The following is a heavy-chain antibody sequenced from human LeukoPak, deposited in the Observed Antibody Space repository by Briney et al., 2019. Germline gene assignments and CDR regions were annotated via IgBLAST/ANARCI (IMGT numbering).Heavy chain of an antibody. V-gene: IGHV3-30-3*01. Sequence: GGSLRLSCAASGFTFSSYAMHWVRQAPGKGLEWVAVISYDGSNKYYADPVKGRFTISRDNSKNTLYLQMNSLRAEDTAVYYCATSHGATVTTFDYWGQGTLVTVSS. CDR3: ATSHGATVTTFDY. CDR1: GFTFSSYA. CDR2: ISYDGSNK. J-gene: IGHJ4*02. D-gene: IGHD4-17*01.